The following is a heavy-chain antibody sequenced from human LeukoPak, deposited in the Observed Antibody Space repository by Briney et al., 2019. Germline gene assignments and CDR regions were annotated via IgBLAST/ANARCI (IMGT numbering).Heavy chain of an antibody. J-gene: IGHJ6*02. CDR2: INSDGTTT. D-gene: IGHD3-3*01. Sequence: GGSLRLSCVASGLTFSSYWMHWVRQAPGKGLVWVSRINSDGTTTSYADSVRGRFTISRDNAKNTLYLQMNSLRAEDTAVYYCARGTYYDFWSGYYTYYYYGMDVWGQGTTVTVSS. V-gene: IGHV3-74*01. CDR1: GLTFSSYW. CDR3: ARGTYYDFWSGYYTYYYYGMDV.